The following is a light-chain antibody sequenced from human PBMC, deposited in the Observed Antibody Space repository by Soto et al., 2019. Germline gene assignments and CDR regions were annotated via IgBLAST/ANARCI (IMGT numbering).Light chain of an antibody. CDR3: GTWDNSLSAGV. CDR1: SSNIGNNY. J-gene: IGLJ2*01. V-gene: IGLV1-51*01. CDR2: DNN. Sequence: QSVLTQPPSVSAAPGQKVTISCSGSSSNIGNNYVSWYKQLPGTAPKFLIYDNNKRPSGIPDRFSGSKSGTSATLGITGLQTGDEADYYCGTWDNSLSAGVFGGGTKLTVL.